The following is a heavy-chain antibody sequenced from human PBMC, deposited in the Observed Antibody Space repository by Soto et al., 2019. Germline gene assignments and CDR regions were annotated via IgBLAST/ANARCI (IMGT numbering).Heavy chain of an antibody. CDR1: GGSISSYY. D-gene: IGHD3-22*01. V-gene: IGHV4-59*01. Sequence: SETLSLTCTVSGGSISSYYCSWIRQPPGKGLEWIGYIYYSGSTNYNPSLKSRVTISVDTSKNQFSLKLSSVTAADTAVYYCARESPTYYYDSSGAFDIWGQGTMVTVSS. CDR2: IYYSGST. J-gene: IGHJ3*02. CDR3: ARESPTYYYDSSGAFDI.